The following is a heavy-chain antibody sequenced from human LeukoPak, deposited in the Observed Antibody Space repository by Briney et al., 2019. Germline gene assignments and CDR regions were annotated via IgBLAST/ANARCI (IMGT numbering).Heavy chain of an antibody. CDR2: ISVYNGNT. D-gene: IGHD3-10*01. CDR1: GYTFPKYG. J-gene: IGHJ6*02. Sequence: ASVKVSCKASGYTFPKYGISWVGQAPGQGLEWMGWISVYNGNTSFAQTLQDKVIVTTDTSTTTTYMELKRLKSDDTAIYYYARSRITILRGVLIQPNMDVWGQGTTVIVS. CDR3: ARSRITILRGVLIQPNMDV. V-gene: IGHV1-18*01.